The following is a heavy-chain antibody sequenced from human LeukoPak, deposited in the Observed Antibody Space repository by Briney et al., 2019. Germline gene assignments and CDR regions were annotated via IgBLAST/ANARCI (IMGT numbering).Heavy chain of an antibody. J-gene: IGHJ1*01. CDR3: ARVSGPGMNEYFHL. CDR2: INNDGGTT. V-gene: IGHV3-74*01. D-gene: IGHD3-10*01. Sequence: GGSLRLSCAASGFTFSEARMLWVRQAPGKGLVWVSRINNDGGTTRYAHSVKGRFTISRDNAKNTLYLQMNSLRAEDTAVYYCARVSGPGMNEYFHLWGQGTLVTVSS. CDR1: GFTFSEAR.